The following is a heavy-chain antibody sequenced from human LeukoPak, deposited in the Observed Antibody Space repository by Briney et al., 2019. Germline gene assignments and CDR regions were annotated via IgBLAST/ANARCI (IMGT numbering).Heavy chain of an antibody. V-gene: IGHV4-39*07. Sequence: SETLSLTCTVSGGSISSSSYYWGWIRQPPGKGLEWIGSIYYSGSTYYNPSLKSRVTISVDTSKNQFSLKLSSVTAADTAVYYCAREKYSYVDYWGQGTLVTVSS. J-gene: IGHJ4*02. D-gene: IGHD5-18*01. CDR2: IYYSGST. CDR1: GGSISSSSYY. CDR3: AREKYSYVDY.